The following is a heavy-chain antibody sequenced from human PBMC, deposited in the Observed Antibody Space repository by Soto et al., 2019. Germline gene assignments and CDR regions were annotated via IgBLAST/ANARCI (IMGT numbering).Heavy chain of an antibody. CDR2: IWYDGSNK. J-gene: IGHJ4*01. CDR3: ARDNSSWYFFYY. D-gene: IGHD6-13*01. CDR1: GFTFSSYG. Sequence: LRLSCPASGFTFSSYGVHWVRQAPGKWLEWVAVIWYDGSNKYYADSVKGRFTISRDNSKNTLYLQMNSLRAEDTAVYYCARDNSSWYFFYYSSQRSPVTVSS. V-gene: IGHV3-33*01.